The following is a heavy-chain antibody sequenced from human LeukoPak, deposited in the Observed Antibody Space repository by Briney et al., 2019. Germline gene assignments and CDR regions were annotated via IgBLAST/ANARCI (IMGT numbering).Heavy chain of an antibody. CDR2: TYYRSKWGN. V-gene: IGHV6-1*01. J-gene: IGHJ6*04. CDR3: AREGGVYYDIDV. Sequence: SQTLSLTCAISGDSVSSISAACHWSRHSPSGGLEWLGRTYYRSKWGNDYAAAVKSRVTIHPDTSKNQFSLQLNSAPPEDTGVYYCAREGGVYYDIDVWGKGTTVTVSS. CDR1: GDSVSSISAA. D-gene: IGHD3-16*01.